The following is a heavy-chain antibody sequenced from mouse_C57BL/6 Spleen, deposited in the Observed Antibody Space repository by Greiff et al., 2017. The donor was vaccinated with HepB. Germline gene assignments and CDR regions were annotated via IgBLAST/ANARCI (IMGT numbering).Heavy chain of an antibody. Sequence: EVQLQQSGTVLARPGASVKMSCKTSGYTFTSYWMHWVKQRPGQGLEWIGAIYPGNSDTSYNQKFKGKAKLTAVTSASTAYMELSRLTNEDSAVYDCTREREVYYGNYLDYWGQGTTLTVSS. CDR3: TREREVYYGNYLDY. CDR1: GYTFTSYW. CDR2: IYPGNSDT. J-gene: IGHJ2*01. D-gene: IGHD2-1*01. V-gene: IGHV1-5*01.